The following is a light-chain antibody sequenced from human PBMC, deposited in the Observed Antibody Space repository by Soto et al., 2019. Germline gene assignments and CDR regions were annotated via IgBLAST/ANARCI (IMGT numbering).Light chain of an antibody. CDR1: QSVSSN. Sequence: EIVMTQSPATLSVSPGERATLSCRASQSVSSNLAWYQQKPGQAPRLLIYGASTRATGIPARFSGSGSGTDFTLTISSLQSEDFAVYYCQQYDSWPPRWTFGQGTKVEIK. CDR3: QQYDSWPPRWT. CDR2: GAS. J-gene: IGKJ1*01. V-gene: IGKV3-15*01.